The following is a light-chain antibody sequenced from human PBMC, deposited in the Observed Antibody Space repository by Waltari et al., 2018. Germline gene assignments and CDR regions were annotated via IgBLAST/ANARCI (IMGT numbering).Light chain of an antibody. CDR3: QQSFSTPNT. CDR2: DAS. Sequence: DIQMTQSPSSLSASVGDRVTITCRASQSITSYVNWYQRKPGTAPNLLIYDASSLQSGVPSRFSGSGSGTDFTLTISSLQPEDFATYYCQQSFSTPNTFGQGTKLEIK. CDR1: QSITSY. V-gene: IGKV1-39*01. J-gene: IGKJ2*01.